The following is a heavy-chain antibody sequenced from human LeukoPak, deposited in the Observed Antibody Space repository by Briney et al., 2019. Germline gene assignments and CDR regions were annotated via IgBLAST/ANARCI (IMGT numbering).Heavy chain of an antibody. D-gene: IGHD1-26*01. CDR3: ARDPYSGSYGSTYYYFMDV. CDR2: IKSKIHGGTI. J-gene: IGHJ6*03. CDR1: GFTFSSYE. V-gene: IGHV3-15*01. Sequence: GGSLRLSCAASGFTFSSYEMNWVRQAPGKGLEWVGRIKSKIHGGTIDYAAPVKGRFTISRDDSENTLYLQMDSLTAEDTAVYYCARDPYSGSYGSTYYYFMDVWGKGTTVTISS.